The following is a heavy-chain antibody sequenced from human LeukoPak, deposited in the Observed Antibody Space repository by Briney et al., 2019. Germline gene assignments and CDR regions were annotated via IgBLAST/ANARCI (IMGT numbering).Heavy chain of an antibody. CDR3: AQGASKLGFDY. V-gene: IGHV1-69*05. D-gene: IGHD7-27*01. J-gene: IGHJ4*02. CDR1: GGTFSSYA. Sequence: ASVKVSCKASGGTFSSYAISWVRQAPGQGLEWMGGIIPIFGTANYAQKFQGRVTITTDESTSTAYMALSSLRSEDTAVYYCAQGASKLGFDYWGQGTLVTVSS. CDR2: IIPIFGTA.